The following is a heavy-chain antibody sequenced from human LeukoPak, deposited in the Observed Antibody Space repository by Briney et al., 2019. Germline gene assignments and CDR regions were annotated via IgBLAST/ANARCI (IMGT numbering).Heavy chain of an antibody. J-gene: IGHJ1*01. V-gene: IGHV4-59*08. CDR3: ARYGSGSYSDDHFQH. D-gene: IGHD3-10*01. Sequence: SETLSLTCTVSGGSISSYYWSWIRQPPGKGLEWIGFIYYSGSTKYNPSLKSRVTISVDTSKNQFSLKLTSVTAADTAVYYCARYGSGSYSDDHFQHWGQGTLVTVSS. CDR1: GGSISSYY. CDR2: IYYSGST.